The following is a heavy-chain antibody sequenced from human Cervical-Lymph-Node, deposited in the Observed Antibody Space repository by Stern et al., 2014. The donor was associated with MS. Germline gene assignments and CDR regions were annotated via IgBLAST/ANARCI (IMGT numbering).Heavy chain of an antibody. D-gene: IGHD7-27*01. Sequence: QVQLVQSGPGLLKPSETLSLTCTVSGDSIRSYFWTWIRQPPGRTLEWIGYIYYSGSANYDPSLKSPVTMAVATSNKQFSLKLTSVTAADTAVYYCARKADWGDYFDYWGQGVLVTVSS. CDR3: ARKADWGDYFDY. J-gene: IGHJ4*02. CDR1: GDSIRSYF. CDR2: IYYSGSA. V-gene: IGHV4-59*08.